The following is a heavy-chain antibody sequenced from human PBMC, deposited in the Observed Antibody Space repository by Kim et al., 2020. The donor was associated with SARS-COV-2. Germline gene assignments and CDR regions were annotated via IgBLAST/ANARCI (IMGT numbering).Heavy chain of an antibody. CDR2: ISGSGGST. Sequence: GGSLRLSCAASGFTFSSYAMSWVRQAPGKGLEWVSAISGSGGSTYYADSVKGRFTISRDNSKNTLYLQMNSLRAEDTAVYYCAKSIPNWNYPLYYFDYWGQGTLVTVSS. D-gene: IGHD1-7*01. J-gene: IGHJ4*02. CDR1: GFTFSSYA. V-gene: IGHV3-23*01. CDR3: AKSIPNWNYPLYYFDY.